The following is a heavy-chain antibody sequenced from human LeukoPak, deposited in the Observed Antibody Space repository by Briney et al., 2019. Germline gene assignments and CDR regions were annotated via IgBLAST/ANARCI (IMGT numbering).Heavy chain of an antibody. CDR1: GFTFSSYA. CDR3: AKWLCSSTCCRLSYYYYYGMDV. CDR2: ISGSGGST. J-gene: IGHJ6*02. Sequence: QTGGSLRLSCAASGFTFSSYAMSWVRQAPGKGLEWVSAISGSGGSTYYADSVKGRFTISRDNSKNTLYLQMNSLRAEDTAVYYCAKWLCSSTCCRLSYYYYYGMDVWGQGTTVTVSS. V-gene: IGHV3-23*01. D-gene: IGHD2-2*01.